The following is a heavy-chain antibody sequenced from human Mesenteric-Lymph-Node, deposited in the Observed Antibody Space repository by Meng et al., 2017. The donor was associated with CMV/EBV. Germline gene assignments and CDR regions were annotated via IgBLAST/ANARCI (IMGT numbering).Heavy chain of an antibody. CDR1: GYSFTSYW. CDR2: IIPILGIA. Sequence: SVKVSCKGSGYSFTSYWIGWVRQAPGQGLEWMGGIIPILGIANYAQKFQGRVTITADKSTSTAYMELSSLRSEDTAVYYCARVGPCSSTSCYESGFDPWGQGTPVTVSS. CDR3: ARVGPCSSTSCYESGFDP. D-gene: IGHD2-2*01. J-gene: IGHJ5*02. V-gene: IGHV1-69*10.